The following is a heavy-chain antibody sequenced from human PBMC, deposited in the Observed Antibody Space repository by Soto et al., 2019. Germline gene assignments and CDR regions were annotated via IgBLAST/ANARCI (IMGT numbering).Heavy chain of an antibody. D-gene: IGHD6-6*01. CDR3: ERHATGDQSEYSSSPNYYCGMDV. J-gene: IGHJ6*02. CDR1: GYSFTSYW. V-gene: IGHV5-51*01. CDR2: IYPGDSDT. Sequence: GESLKISCNGSGYSFTSYWIGWVRQMPGKGLEWMGIIYPGDSDTRYSPSFQGQVTISADKSISTAYLQWSSLKASDTAMYYCERHATGDQSEYSSSPNYYCGMDVWGQWTTVTVSS.